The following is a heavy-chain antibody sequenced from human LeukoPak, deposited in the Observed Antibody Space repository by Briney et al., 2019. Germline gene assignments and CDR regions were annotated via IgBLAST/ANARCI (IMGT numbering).Heavy chain of an antibody. J-gene: IGHJ5*02. D-gene: IGHD6-6*01. CDR3: ARNVPYGSSSRSRVDP. Sequence: SETLSLTCTVSGASISSGNYYWSWIRQPPGKELEWIGRIYPSGNTDYNPSPKSRITMSLDTSKNQFSLKLSSVTAADTAMYYCARNVPYGSSSRSRVDPWGQGTLVTVSS. V-gene: IGHV4-61*02. CDR1: GASISSGNYY. CDR2: IYPSGNT.